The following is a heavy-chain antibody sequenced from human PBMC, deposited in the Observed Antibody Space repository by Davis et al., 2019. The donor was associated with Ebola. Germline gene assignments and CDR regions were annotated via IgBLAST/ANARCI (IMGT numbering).Heavy chain of an antibody. Sequence: SVKVSCKASGGTFSSYAISWVRQAPGQGLEWMGGIIPIFGTANYAQKFQGRVTITADESTSTAYMELSSLRSEDTAVYYCARGAYYGSGPASYWGQGTLVTVSS. CDR1: GGTFSSYA. J-gene: IGHJ4*02. CDR2: IIPIFGTA. D-gene: IGHD3-10*01. CDR3: ARGAYYGSGPASY. V-gene: IGHV1-69*13.